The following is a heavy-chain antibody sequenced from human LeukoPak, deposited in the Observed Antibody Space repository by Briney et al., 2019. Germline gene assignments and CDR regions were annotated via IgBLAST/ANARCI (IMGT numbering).Heavy chain of an antibody. CDR1: GFTFSSYA. CDR2: ISGSGGST. CDR3: AVLESARGGSFDY. Sequence: PGGSLRLSCAASGFTFSSYAMSWVRQAPGKGLEWVSAISGSGGSTYYADSVKGRFTISRDNSKNTLYLQMNSLRAEDTAVYYCAVLESARGGSFDYWGQGTLVTVSS. V-gene: IGHV3-23*01. J-gene: IGHJ4*02. D-gene: IGHD1-26*01.